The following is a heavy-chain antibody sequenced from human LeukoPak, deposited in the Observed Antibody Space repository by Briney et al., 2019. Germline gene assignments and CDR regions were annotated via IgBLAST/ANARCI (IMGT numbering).Heavy chain of an antibody. D-gene: IGHD2-8*01. CDR1: GLTVSTYY. J-gene: IGHJ4*02. CDR3: ARGLGYCTSTTFLLPFDY. Sequence: GGSLRLSCAPSGLTVSTYYMTWVSHAPGKWLECVSAIYSGGSTYYADSVKGRFTVSRDNSKNTLYLQMNSLRAEDTAMYYCARGLGYCTSTTFLLPFDYWGEGALGTVSS. V-gene: IGHV3-53*01. CDR2: IYSGGST.